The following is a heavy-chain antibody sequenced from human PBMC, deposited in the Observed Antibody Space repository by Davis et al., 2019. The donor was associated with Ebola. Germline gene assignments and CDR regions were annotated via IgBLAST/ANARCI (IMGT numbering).Heavy chain of an antibody. V-gene: IGHV3-33*08. CDR3: ARQEYGSGDFYYYGMDL. Sequence: GESLKISCATSGFTFSRFTMHWVRQAPGKGLEWVAVIWYDGSEKYYADSVKGRFTISRDNSKNTLYVQMNSLSPDDTVVYYCARQEYGSGDFYYYGMDLWGHGTTVTVSS. D-gene: IGHD3-10*01. CDR1: GFTFSRFT. CDR2: IWYDGSEK. J-gene: IGHJ6*02.